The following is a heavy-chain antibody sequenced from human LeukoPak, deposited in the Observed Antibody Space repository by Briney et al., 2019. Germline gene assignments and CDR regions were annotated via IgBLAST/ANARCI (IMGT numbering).Heavy chain of an antibody. CDR1: CGSISSYY. D-gene: IGHD3-22*01. CDR2: IYTSGST. V-gene: IGHV4-4*09. J-gene: IGHJ4*02. Sequence: PSETLSLTCTVSCGSISSYYWSWIRQPPGKGLEWIGYIYTSGSTNYNPSLKSRVTISVDTSKNQFSLKLSSVTAADTAVYYCARYDSSGIYYFDYWGQGTLVTVSS. CDR3: ARYDSSGIYYFDY.